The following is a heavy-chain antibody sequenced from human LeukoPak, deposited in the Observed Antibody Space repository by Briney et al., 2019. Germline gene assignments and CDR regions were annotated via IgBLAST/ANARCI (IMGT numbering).Heavy chain of an antibody. Sequence: GGSLRRSGAGSGFTFSTYSMHWVRQAPGMGLECVAVLSYDGSDKYYADSVKGRFTISRDNSKNTLYLQMNSLRVEDTAMYSCARAPSMVRGVIITWGWYFDLWGRGTLVTVSS. V-gene: IGHV3-30*04. D-gene: IGHD3-10*01. CDR2: LSYDGSDK. CDR1: GFTFSTYS. J-gene: IGHJ2*01. CDR3: ARAPSMVRGVIITWGWYFDL.